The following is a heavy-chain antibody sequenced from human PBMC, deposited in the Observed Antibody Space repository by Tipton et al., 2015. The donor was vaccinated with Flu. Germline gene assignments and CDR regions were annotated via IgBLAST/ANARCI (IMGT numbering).Heavy chain of an antibody. D-gene: IGHD3-10*01. V-gene: IGHV4-61*01. CDR3: ARDQTYYYGSSDAFDI. CDR1: GDSIGSGYY. J-gene: IGHJ3*02. Sequence: TLSLTCSVSGDSIGSGYYWSWIRQPPGKGLEWIGTIYYNGSTDYNPSLNSRITISVDMSKNQFSLKLTSVTAADTAVYYCARDQTYYYGSSDAFDIWGQGTMVTVSS. CDR2: IYYNGST.